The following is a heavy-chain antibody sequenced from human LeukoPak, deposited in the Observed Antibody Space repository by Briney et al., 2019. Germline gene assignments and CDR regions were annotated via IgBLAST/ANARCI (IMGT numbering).Heavy chain of an antibody. CDR3: ARVGPHAERGAFDI. CDR2: IYTSGST. CDR1: GYSISSGYY. Sequence: PSETLSLTCTASGYSISSGYYWGWIRQPAGKGLEWIGRIYTSGSTNYNPSLKSRVTMSVDTSKNQFSLKLSSVTAADTAVYYCARVGPHAERGAFDIWGQGTMVTVSS. D-gene: IGHD1-26*01. V-gene: IGHV4-4*07. J-gene: IGHJ3*02.